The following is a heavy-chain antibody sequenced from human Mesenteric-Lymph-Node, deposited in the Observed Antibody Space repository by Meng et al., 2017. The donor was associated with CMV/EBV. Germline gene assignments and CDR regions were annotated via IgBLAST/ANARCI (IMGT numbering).Heavy chain of an antibody. J-gene: IGHJ4*02. CDR1: GGSISSSSYY. D-gene: IGHD3-22*01. Sequence: QLQLQESSAGLVKPSATLSLTCTISGGSISSSSYYWGWIRQPPGKGLEWIGSIYYSGSTYYNPSLKSRVTISVDTSKNQFSLKLSSVTAADTAVYYCARDGDYYDSSGYNPFDYWGQGTLVTVSS. CDR2: IYYSGST. V-gene: IGHV4-39*07. CDR3: ARDGDYYDSSGYNPFDY.